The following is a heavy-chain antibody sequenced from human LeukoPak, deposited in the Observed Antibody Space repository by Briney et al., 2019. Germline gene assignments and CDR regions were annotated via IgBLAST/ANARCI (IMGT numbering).Heavy chain of an antibody. V-gene: IGHV6-1*01. Sequence: SQTLSLTCAISGDSVSSNSASWNWIRQSPSRGLEWLGRTYYRSKWYNEYAVSVKSRITINPDTSKNQFSLQLNSVTPEDTAVYYCARDRWELGIRHWFDPWGQGTLVTVSS. D-gene: IGHD7-27*01. CDR3: ARDRWELGIRHWFDP. J-gene: IGHJ5*02. CDR2: TYYRSKWYN. CDR1: GDSVSSNSAS.